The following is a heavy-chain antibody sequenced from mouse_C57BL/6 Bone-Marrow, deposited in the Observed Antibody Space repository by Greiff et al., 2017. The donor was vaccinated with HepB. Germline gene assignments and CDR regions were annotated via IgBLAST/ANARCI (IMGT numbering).Heavy chain of an antibody. Sequence: EVQGVESGGGLVQPGGSMKLSCVASGFNFSNYWMNWVRQSPEKGLEWVAQIRLKSDNYATHYAESVKGRLTITRDDSKSSVYLKMNNLRAEDTRVYYCTGRGSWFAYWGQGTLVTVSA. CDR1: GFNFSNYW. V-gene: IGHV6-3*01. J-gene: IGHJ3*01. CDR2: IRLKSDNYAT. CDR3: TGRGSWFAY. D-gene: IGHD1-1*02.